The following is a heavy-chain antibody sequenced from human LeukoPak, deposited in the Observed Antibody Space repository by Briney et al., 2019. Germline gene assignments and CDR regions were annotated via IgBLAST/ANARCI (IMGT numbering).Heavy chain of an antibody. Sequence: GXXXXGSXYWSWIRQPPGKGLEWIGYIYYSGSTNYNPSLKSRVTISVDTSKNQFSLKLSSVTAADTAVYYCARVGGSGWFDPWGQGTLVTVSS. CDR2: IYYSGST. CDR3: ARVGGSGWFDP. CDR1: GXXXXGSXY. V-gene: IGHV4-61*01. D-gene: IGHD2-15*01. J-gene: IGHJ5*02.